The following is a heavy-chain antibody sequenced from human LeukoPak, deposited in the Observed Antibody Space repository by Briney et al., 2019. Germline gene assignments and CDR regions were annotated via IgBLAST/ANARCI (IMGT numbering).Heavy chain of an antibody. Sequence: GGSLRLSCAASGFTFSEYWMLWVRQAPGKGLESVSRINTDGTVTTYADSVKGRFTVSRDNADNTMFLQMNSVRDEDTAVYYCTTKQWLAPPPDSWGQGTPVTVSS. D-gene: IGHD6-19*01. CDR3: TTKQWLAPPPDS. CDR2: INTDGTVT. V-gene: IGHV3-74*01. J-gene: IGHJ4*02. CDR1: GFTFSEYW.